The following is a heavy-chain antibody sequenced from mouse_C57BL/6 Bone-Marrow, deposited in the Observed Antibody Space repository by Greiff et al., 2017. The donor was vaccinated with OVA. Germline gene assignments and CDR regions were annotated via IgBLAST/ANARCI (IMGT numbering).Heavy chain of an antibody. CDR1: GFTFSDYG. CDR2: ISSGSSTI. Sequence: EVKLEESGGGLVKPGGSLKLSCAASGFTFSDYGMHWVRQAPEKGLEWVAYISSGSSTIYYADTVKGRFTISRDNAKNTLFLQMTSLRSEDTAMYYCATTVVSNWYFDVWGTGTTVTVSS. J-gene: IGHJ1*03. D-gene: IGHD1-1*01. V-gene: IGHV5-17*01. CDR3: ATTVVSNWYFDV.